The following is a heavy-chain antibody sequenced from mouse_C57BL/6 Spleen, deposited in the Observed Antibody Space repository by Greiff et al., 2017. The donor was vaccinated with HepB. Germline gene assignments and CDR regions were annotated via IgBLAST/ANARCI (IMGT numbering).Heavy chain of an antibody. CDR3: APLITTVDY. J-gene: IGHJ2*01. V-gene: IGHV1-50*01. CDR2: IDPSDSYT. D-gene: IGHD1-1*01. Sequence: VQLQQPGAELVKPGASVKLSCKASGYTFTSYWMQWVKQRPGQGLEWIGEIDPSDSYTNYNQKFKGKATLTVDTSSSTAYMQLSSLTSEDSAVYYCAPLITTVDYWGQGTTLTVSS. CDR1: GYTFTSYW.